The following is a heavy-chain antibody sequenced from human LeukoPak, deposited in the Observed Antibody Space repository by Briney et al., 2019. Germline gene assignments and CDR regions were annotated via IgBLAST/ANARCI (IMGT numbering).Heavy chain of an antibody. CDR1: GFTFSSYG. Sequence: HSGGSLSLSCAASGFTFSSYGMSWVRQAPGKGLEWVSAISGSGGSTYYAASVKGRFTISRDNSKNTLYLQMNSLRAEDTAVYYCAKDFRVVPAAMLDAFDIWGQGTMVTVSS. CDR2: ISGSGGST. J-gene: IGHJ3*02. CDR3: AKDFRVVPAAMLDAFDI. D-gene: IGHD2-2*01. V-gene: IGHV3-23*01.